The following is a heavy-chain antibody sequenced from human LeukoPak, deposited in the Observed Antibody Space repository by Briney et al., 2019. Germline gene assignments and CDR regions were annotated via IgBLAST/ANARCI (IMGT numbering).Heavy chain of an antibody. CDR2: ICTAGDT. CDR1: GFTFSDYD. V-gene: IGHV3-13*01. D-gene: IGHD1-1*01. Sequence: GGSLRLSCAASGFTFSDYDMHWVRQATGKGLEWVSAICTAGDTYYAGSVKGRFTISRENAKNSLYLQMNSLRAGDTAVYYCARVAKERVGGVYYFDYWGQGTLVAVSS. J-gene: IGHJ4*02. CDR3: ARVAKERVGGVYYFDY.